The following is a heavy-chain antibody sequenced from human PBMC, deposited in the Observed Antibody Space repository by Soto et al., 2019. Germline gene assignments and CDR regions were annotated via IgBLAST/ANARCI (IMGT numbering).Heavy chain of an antibody. D-gene: IGHD2-15*01. J-gene: IGHJ6*02. Sequence: QVQLVQSGAEVKKHGASVKVSCKASGYTFTSYGISWVRQAPGQGLEWMGWISAYNGNTNYAQKLQGRGTMATDTSTSTASMELRSRRSDDTSVDYRASQDCSGGSCYYYYDGMDVWGQGTTITVSS. V-gene: IGHV1-18*01. CDR2: ISAYNGNT. CDR1: GYTFTSYG. CDR3: ASQDCSGGSCYYYYDGMDV.